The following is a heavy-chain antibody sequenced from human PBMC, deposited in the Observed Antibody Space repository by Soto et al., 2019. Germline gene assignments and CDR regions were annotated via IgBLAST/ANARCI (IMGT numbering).Heavy chain of an antibody. CDR3: ASLAAYWFDP. Sequence: PSETLSLTCAVSGASISSPFWWTWVRQAPGKGLEWIGEIYHVGSTKYNPSLKSRVTISVDTSKNQFSLKLSSVTAADTAVYYCASLAAYWFDPWGQGTLVTVSS. V-gene: IGHV4-4*02. J-gene: IGHJ5*02. D-gene: IGHD6-13*01. CDR2: IYHVGST. CDR1: GASISSPFW.